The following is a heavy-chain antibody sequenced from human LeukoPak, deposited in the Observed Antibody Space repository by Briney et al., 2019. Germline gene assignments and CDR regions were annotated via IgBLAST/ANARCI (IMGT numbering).Heavy chain of an antibody. CDR3: ATHPGIVGATNDAFDI. J-gene: IGHJ3*02. V-gene: IGHV4-59*01. Sequence: SETLSLTCTVSGGSISSYYWSWIRQPPGKGLEWIGYIHYSGSTNYNPSLKSRVTISVDTSKNQFSLKLSSVTAADTAVYYCATHPGIVGATNDAFDIWGQGTMVTVSS. D-gene: IGHD1-26*01. CDR1: GGSISSYY. CDR2: IHYSGST.